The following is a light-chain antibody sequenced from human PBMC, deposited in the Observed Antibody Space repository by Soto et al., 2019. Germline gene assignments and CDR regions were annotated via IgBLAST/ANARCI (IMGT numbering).Light chain of an antibody. J-gene: IGKJ4*01. CDR1: QSVSSSY. CDR2: GAS. Sequence: EIVLTQSPGTLSLSPGERATRSCRASQSVSSSYLAWYQQKPGQAPRLLIYGASSRATGIPDRFSGSGSGTDFTLTIRRLEPEDFAVYYCQHYGSLVLTFGGGTKVEIK. CDR3: QHYGSLVLT. V-gene: IGKV3-20*01.